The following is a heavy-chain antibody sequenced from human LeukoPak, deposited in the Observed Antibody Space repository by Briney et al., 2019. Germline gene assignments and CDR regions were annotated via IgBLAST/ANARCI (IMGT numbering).Heavy chain of an antibody. J-gene: IGHJ4*02. CDR2: TYYRSEWSN. CDR1: GDSVSSNSAT. V-gene: IGHV6-1*01. CDR3: ARVVTTGVYYFDY. Sequence: SQTLSLTCAISGDSVSSNSATWSWIRQSPSRGLEWLGWTYYRSEWSNDYAVSVRSRMTINPDTSKNQFSLQLDSVTPDDTAVYYCARVVTTGVYYFDYWGQGTLVTVSS. D-gene: IGHD1-1*01.